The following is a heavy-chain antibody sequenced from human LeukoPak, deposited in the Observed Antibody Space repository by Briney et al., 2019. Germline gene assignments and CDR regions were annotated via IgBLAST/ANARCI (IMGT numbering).Heavy chain of an antibody. CDR2: INAGNGNT. D-gene: IGHD6-19*01. CDR1: GYTFTSYA. V-gene: IGHV1-3*01. Sequence: ASVKVSCKASGYTFTSYAMNWVRQAPGQRLEWMGWINAGNGNTKYSQKFQGRVTITRDTSASTAYMELSSLRSEDTAVYYCARDISSGWYFDYWGQGTLVTVSS. J-gene: IGHJ4*02. CDR3: ARDISSGWYFDY.